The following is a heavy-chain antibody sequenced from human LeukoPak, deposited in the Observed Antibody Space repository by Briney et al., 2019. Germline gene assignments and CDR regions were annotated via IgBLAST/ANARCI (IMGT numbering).Heavy chain of an antibody. CDR2: IYPGDSDT. D-gene: IGHD5-12*01. CDR1: GYSFTSYW. Sequence: PGESLKISCKGSGYSFTSYWIGWVRQMPGKGLEWMGIIYPGDSDTRYSPSFQGQITISADRSISTAYLQWSSLKASDTAMYYCASHQTNSGYDNLDYWGQGTLVTVSS. J-gene: IGHJ4*02. CDR3: ASHQTNSGYDNLDY. V-gene: IGHV5-51*01.